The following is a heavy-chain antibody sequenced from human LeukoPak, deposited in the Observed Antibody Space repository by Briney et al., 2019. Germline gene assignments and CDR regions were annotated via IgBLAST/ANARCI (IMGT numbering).Heavy chain of an antibody. D-gene: IGHD1-26*01. CDR1: GFIFSTYL. V-gene: IGHV3-74*01. J-gene: IGHJ3*01. CDR2: INTDGGTT. Sequence: PGGSLRLSCAASGFIFSTYLMHWVRQAPGKGLVWVSRINTDGGTTNYADSVKGRFTISRDNAKNTLYLQMDSLRAEDTAVYYCARVGLVGGTFDAFDFRGQGTMVTVSS. CDR3: ARVGLVGGTFDAFDF.